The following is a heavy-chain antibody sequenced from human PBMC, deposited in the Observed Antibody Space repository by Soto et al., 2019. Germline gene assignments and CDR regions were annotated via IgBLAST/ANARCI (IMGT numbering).Heavy chain of an antibody. V-gene: IGHV3-30*18. CDR2: ISNDGSNK. CDR3: AKDQWGQLVRFYYFDY. J-gene: IGHJ4*02. CDR1: GFSFSTYG. Sequence: GGSLRLSCAASGFSFSTYGMHWVRQAPGKGLEWVAFISNDGSNKYYADSVKGRFTISRDNSKNTLYLQMNSLRAEDTAVYYCAKDQWGQLVRFYYFDYWGQGTLVTVSS. D-gene: IGHD6-13*01.